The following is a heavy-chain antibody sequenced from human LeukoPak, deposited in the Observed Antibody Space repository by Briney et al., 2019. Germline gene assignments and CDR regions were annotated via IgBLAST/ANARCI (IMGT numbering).Heavy chain of an antibody. D-gene: IGHD3-10*01. CDR3: ASITMVRGANYYFDY. Sequence: SETLSLTCTVSGGSISSYYWSRIRQPPGKGLEWIGEINHSGSTNYNPSLKSRVTISVDTSKNQFSLKLSSVTAADTAVYYCASITMVRGANYYFDYWGQGTLVTVSS. J-gene: IGHJ4*02. V-gene: IGHV4-34*01. CDR1: GGSISSYY. CDR2: INHSGST.